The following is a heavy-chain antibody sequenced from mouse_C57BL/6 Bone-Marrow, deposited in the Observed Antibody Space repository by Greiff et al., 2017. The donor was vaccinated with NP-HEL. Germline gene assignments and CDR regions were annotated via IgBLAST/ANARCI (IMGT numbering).Heavy chain of an antibody. CDR1: GFTFSDFY. CDR2: SRNKANDYTT. J-gene: IGHJ2*01. Sequence: EVQGVESGGGLVQSGRSLRLSCATSGFTFSDFYMEWVRQAPGKGLEWIAASRNKANDYTTEYSASVKGRFIVSRDTSQSILYLQMNALRAEDTAIYYCARDDYYGSSEDYWGQGTTLTVSS. V-gene: IGHV7-1*01. D-gene: IGHD1-1*01. CDR3: ARDDYYGSSEDY.